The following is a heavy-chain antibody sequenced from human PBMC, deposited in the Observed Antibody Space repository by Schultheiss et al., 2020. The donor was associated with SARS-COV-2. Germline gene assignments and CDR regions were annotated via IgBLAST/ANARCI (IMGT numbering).Heavy chain of an antibody. J-gene: IGHJ6*03. CDR2: IGTAGDP. V-gene: IGHV3-13*05. Sequence: GGSLRLSCAASGFTFSSYDMHWVRQATGKGLEWVSAIGTAGDPYYPGSVKGRFTISRDNSKNTLYLQMNSLRAEDTAVYYCARDHPSIVGATDYYYYMDVWGKGTTVTVSS. D-gene: IGHD1-26*01. CDR3: ARDHPSIVGATDYYYYMDV. CDR1: GFTFSSYD.